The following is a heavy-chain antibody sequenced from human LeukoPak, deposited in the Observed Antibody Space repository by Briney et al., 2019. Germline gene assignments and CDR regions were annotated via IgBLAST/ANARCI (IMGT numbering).Heavy chain of an antibody. V-gene: IGHV3-23*01. CDR3: AKGQIPGMAVAVDH. CDR2: ISSGGGAI. J-gene: IGHJ4*02. Sequence: GGSLKLSCAASGFTFSSYVMSWVRQAPGKGLEWVSSISSGGGAIYYAAPVKGRFTISRDNSKSTLSLQMSSLTAEDTALYYCAKGQIPGMAVAVDHWGQGTLVTVSS. D-gene: IGHD6-19*01. CDR1: GFTFSSYV.